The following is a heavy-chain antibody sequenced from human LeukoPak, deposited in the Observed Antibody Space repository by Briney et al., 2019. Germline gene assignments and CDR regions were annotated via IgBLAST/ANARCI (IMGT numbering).Heavy chain of an antibody. J-gene: IGHJ3*02. D-gene: IGHD4-23*01. CDR2: IIPIFGTA. V-gene: IGHV1-69*13. Sequence: GASVKVSCKASGGTFSSYAISWVRQAPGQGLEWMGGIIPIFGTANYAQKFQGRVTITADESTSTAYMELSSLRSEDTAVYYCARDRDYGGNSDDAFDIWGQGTMVTVSS. CDR1: GGTFSSYA. CDR3: ARDRDYGGNSDDAFDI.